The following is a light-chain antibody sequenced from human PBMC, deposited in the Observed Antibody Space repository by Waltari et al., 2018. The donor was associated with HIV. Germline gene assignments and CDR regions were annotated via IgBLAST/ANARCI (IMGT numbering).Light chain of an antibody. V-gene: IGLV1-36*01. CDR1: QSNIGNNA. CDR3: ASWDDRLNGWV. Sequence: QSVLTQPPSLSEAPRQRVPISCSGSQSNIGNNAVNWYQQPPGKAPKLLIYYNDLLPSGVSDRFSGSRSGTSASLAISGLQSEDEAHYYCASWDDRLNGWVFGGGTQLTVL. CDR2: YND. J-gene: IGLJ3*02.